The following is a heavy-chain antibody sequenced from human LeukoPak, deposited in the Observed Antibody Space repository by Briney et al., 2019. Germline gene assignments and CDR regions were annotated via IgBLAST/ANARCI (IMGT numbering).Heavy chain of an antibody. D-gene: IGHD5-18*01. Sequence: SVKVSCKASGGTFSSYAISWVRQAPRQGLEWGGGIIPIFGTANYAQKFQGRVTITADESTSTAYIALSRMRSEDTAVYYCARGWIQLWVDAPCDYWGQGTLVTVPS. V-gene: IGHV1-69*13. J-gene: IGHJ4*02. CDR1: GGTFSSYA. CDR2: IIPIFGTA. CDR3: ARGWIQLWVDAPCDY.